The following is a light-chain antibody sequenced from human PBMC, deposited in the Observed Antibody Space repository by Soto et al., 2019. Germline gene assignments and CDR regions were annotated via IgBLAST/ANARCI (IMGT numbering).Light chain of an antibody. CDR3: QQRSNWPPN. Sequence: EIFLTQSPDTLSLSPGERATLSCRASQSVTNYIALYQQRTGQAPRLLIYDDSNRATGIPAKFSGSWSGTEFPLTISTLAPEDFAVYYCQQRSNWPPNFGGGTKVDI. J-gene: IGKJ4*01. CDR1: QSVTNY. V-gene: IGKV3-11*01. CDR2: DDS.